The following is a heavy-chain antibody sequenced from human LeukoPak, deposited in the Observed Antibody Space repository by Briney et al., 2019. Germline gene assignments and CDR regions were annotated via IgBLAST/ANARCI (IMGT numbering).Heavy chain of an antibody. Sequence: GGSLRLSCAASGFTFSNYGMNWVRQAPGKGLEWISYISSSGSTIYYAGSVKGRFTISRDNAKNSLYLQMNSLRVEDSAVYYCARASAPPSYYYYYGMDVWGQGTTVTVSS. CDR1: GFTFSNYG. J-gene: IGHJ6*02. CDR3: ARASAPPSYYYYYGMDV. CDR2: ISSSGSTI. V-gene: IGHV3-48*03.